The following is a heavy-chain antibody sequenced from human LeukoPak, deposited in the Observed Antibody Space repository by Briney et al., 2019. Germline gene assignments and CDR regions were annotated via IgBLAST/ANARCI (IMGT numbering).Heavy chain of an antibody. D-gene: IGHD3-9*01. CDR1: GGTFSSYA. CDR3: ARDTVRYFDPTVGNGMDV. V-gene: IGHV1-2*04. J-gene: IGHJ6*02. Sequence: ASVKVSCKASGGTFSSYAISWVRQAPGQGLEWMGWINPNSGGTNYAQKFQGWVTMTRDTSISTAYMELSRLRSDDTAVYYCARDTVRYFDPTVGNGMDVWGQGTTVTVSS. CDR2: INPNSGGT.